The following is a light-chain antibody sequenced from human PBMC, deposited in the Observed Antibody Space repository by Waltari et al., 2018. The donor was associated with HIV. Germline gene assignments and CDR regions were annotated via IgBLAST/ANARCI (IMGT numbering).Light chain of an antibody. CDR2: DAS. J-gene: IGKJ5*01. CDR1: QNIGNY. Sequence: EVVLTQSPYTLSLSQGERATLSCRASQNIGNYLAGYQQKPGQAPRLLIYDASTRASGIPARFSGSGSGTDFTLTISSLEPEDVAVYYCQQRSNWPPVTFGQGTRLEI. V-gene: IGKV3-11*01. CDR3: QQRSNWPPVT.